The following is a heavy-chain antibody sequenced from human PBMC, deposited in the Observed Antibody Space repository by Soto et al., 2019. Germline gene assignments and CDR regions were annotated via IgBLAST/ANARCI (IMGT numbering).Heavy chain of an antibody. CDR2: ISGYNGDT. CDR1: GYTFTRYG. V-gene: IGHV1-18*01. Sequence: QGHLVQSGAEVKKPGTSVKVSCKASGYTFTRYGISWVRQAPGQGLEWMGWISGYNGDTNYAQNLQRRVTMTIDTSTSTAYMELRSLTSADTAVYYCAKNGQPPYYYYGLDVWGQGTTVTVSS. CDR3: AKNGQPPYYYYGLDV. D-gene: IGHD2-8*01. J-gene: IGHJ6*02.